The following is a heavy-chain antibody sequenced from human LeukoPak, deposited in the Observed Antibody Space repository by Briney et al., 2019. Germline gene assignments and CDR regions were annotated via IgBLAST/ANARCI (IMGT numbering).Heavy chain of an antibody. V-gene: IGHV1-69*13. Sequence: ASVKVSCKASGGTFSSYAISWVRQAPGQGLEWMGGIIPIFGTANYAQKFQGRVTITADESTSTAYMELSSLRSDDTAVYHCARRDIGSSSWPLDCWGQGTLVTVSS. D-gene: IGHD6-13*01. CDR2: IIPIFGTA. CDR3: ARRDIGSSSWPLDC. CDR1: GGTFSSYA. J-gene: IGHJ4*02.